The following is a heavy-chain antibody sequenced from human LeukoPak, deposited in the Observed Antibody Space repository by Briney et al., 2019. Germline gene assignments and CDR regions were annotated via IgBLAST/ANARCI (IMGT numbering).Heavy chain of an antibody. Sequence: SETLSLTCTVSGGSISSGDYYWSWIRQPPGKGLEWIGYIYYSGSTYYNPSLKSRVTISVDTSKNQFSLKLSSVTAADTAVYYCARVDKDWGFHYWGQGTLVTVSS. CDR1: GGSISSGDYY. CDR3: ARVDKDWGFHY. D-gene: IGHD7-27*01. V-gene: IGHV4-30-4*08. CDR2: IYYSGST. J-gene: IGHJ4*02.